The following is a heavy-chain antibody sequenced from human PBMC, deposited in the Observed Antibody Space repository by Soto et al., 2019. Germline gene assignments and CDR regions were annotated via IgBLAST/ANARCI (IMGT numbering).Heavy chain of an antibody. J-gene: IGHJ6*01. CDR3: ARGWFGPDV. CDR1: GFTLSGRS. CDR2: IDNAGTDS. V-gene: IGHV3-74*01. Sequence: EVQLVESGGGLVQPGGSLRLSCAASGFTLSGRSMHWVRQAPGRGLVWVSGIDNAGTDSTYADSVKGRFTSSRDNAKYMLYLEVKRLRVDDTAVYYCARGWFGPDVWGEGTTVTVPS. D-gene: IGHD3-10*01.